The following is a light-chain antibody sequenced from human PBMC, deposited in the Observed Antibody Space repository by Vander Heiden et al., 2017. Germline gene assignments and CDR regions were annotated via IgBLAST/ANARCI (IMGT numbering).Light chain of an antibody. J-gene: IGKJ1*01. CDR3: QQYNNWPWRT. Sequence: EIVMTQSPATLSVSPGERATLSCRASQSVSSNLAWYQQKPGQAPRLLIYGASTRATGIPARFSGSGYGKEFTLTISSRQSEDFAVYYCQQYNNWPWRTFGQGTKVEIK. CDR2: GAS. CDR1: QSVSSN. V-gene: IGKV3-15*01.